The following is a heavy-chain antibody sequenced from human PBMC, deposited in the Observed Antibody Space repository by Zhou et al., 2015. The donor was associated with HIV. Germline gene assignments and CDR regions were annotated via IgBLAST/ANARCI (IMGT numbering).Heavy chain of an antibody. CDR1: GGTFSSYA. Sequence: QVQLVQSGAEVKKPGSSVKVSCKASGGTFSSYAISWVRQAPGQGLEWMGGIIPIFGTANYAQKFQGRVTITADESTSTAYMELSSLRSEDTAVYYCARDRIGSGWFDYYYYGMDVVGPRDHGHRLL. D-gene: IGHD6-19*01. CDR3: ARDRIGSGWFDYYYYGMDV. CDR2: IIPIFGTA. J-gene: IGHJ6*02. V-gene: IGHV1-69*01.